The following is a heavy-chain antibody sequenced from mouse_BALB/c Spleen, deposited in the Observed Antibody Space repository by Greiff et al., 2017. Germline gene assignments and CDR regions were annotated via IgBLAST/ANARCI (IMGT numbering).Heavy chain of an antibody. CDR3: AREGARLFAY. CDR2: ISYDGSN. J-gene: IGHJ3*01. CDR1: GYSITSGYY. V-gene: IGHV3-6*02. Sequence: EVKLQESGPGLVKPSQSLSLTCSVTGYSITSGYYWNWIRQFPGNKLEWMGYISYDGSNNYNPSLKNRISITRDTSKNQFFLKLNSVTTEDTATYYCAREGARLFAYWGQGTLVTVSA.